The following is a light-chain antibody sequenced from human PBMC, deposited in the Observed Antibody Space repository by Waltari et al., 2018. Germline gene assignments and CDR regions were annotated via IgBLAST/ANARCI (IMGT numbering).Light chain of an antibody. J-gene: IGLJ2*01. CDR2: DVS. Sequence: QSALTQPASVSGSPSQSITISCTRTSSDVGRYNYVSWYHQHPGKAPKPMIYDVSNRPSGVSNRFSGSKSGNTASLTISGLQAEDEADYYCSSYISSSTLELFGGGTSLTVL. V-gene: IGLV2-14*03. CDR3: SSYISSSTLEL. CDR1: SSDVGRYNY.